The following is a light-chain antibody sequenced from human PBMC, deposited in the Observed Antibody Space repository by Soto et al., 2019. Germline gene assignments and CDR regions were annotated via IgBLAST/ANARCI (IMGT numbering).Light chain of an antibody. CDR1: QSIRIW. J-gene: IGKJ1*01. CDR2: KTS. CDR3: QHWHDYSWT. Sequence: DIPMTQSPSTLSASVGDRVTITCRASQSIRIWLAWYQQKPGKAPNLLIYKTSSLETGVPSRFSGSGSGTEFTLTISSLQPDDFATYYCQHWHDYSWTFGQGTKVEVK. V-gene: IGKV1-5*03.